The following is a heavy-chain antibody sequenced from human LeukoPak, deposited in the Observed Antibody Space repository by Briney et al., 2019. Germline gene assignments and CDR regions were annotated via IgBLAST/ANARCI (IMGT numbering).Heavy chain of an antibody. CDR1: GFTFNSYS. Sequence: GGSLRLSCAASGFTFNSYSMNWVRQAPGKGLEWVSSITSSSSYIYYADSVKGRFTISRDNAKNSLYLQMNSLRAEDTAVYYCARVRGSYCSSTSCYGSLDLWGRGTLVTVSS. CDR2: ITSSSSYI. J-gene: IGHJ2*01. CDR3: ARVRGSYCSSTSCYGSLDL. D-gene: IGHD2-2*01. V-gene: IGHV3-21*01.